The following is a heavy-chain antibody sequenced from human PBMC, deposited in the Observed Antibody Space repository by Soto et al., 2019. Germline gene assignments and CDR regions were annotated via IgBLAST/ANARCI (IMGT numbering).Heavy chain of an antibody. CDR1: GFTFSSYG. V-gene: IGHV3-33*01. CDR2: IWYDGSNK. Sequence: GGSLSLSCAASGFTFSSYGMHWVRQAPGKGLEWVAVIWYDGSNKYYADSVKGRFTISRDNSKNTLYLQMNSLRAEDTAVYYCARGNVVVTAMIRNYYGMDVWGQGTTVTVSS. CDR3: ARGNVVVTAMIRNYYGMDV. J-gene: IGHJ6*02. D-gene: IGHD2-21*02.